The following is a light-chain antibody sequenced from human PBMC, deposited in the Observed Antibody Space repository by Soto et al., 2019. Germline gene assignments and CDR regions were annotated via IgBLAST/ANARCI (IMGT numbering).Light chain of an antibody. Sequence: EIVMTQSPATLSVSPGERATLSCRASQSVSSNLAWYQQKPGQAPRLLIYGASTRATGIPARFSGSGSGTKFTLTISSLQSEDFAVYYCQQYNNWPKWTFDQGTKVDIK. CDR3: QQYNNWPKWT. J-gene: IGKJ1*01. CDR2: GAS. V-gene: IGKV3-15*01. CDR1: QSVSSN.